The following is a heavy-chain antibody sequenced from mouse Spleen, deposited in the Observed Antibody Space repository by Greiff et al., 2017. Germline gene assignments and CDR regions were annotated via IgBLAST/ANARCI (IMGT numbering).Heavy chain of an antibody. CDR1: GYSITSGYY. D-gene: IGHD1-1*01. J-gene: IGHJ4*01. CDR2: ISYDGSN. CDR3: ARGGAVVGRNAMDY. Sequence: VQLQQSGPGLVKPSQSLSLTCSVTGYSITSGYYWNWIRQFPGNKLEWMGYISYDGSNNYNPSLKNRISITRDTSKNQFFLKLNSVTTEDTATYYCARGGAVVGRNAMDYWGQGTSVTVSS. V-gene: IGHV3-6*01.